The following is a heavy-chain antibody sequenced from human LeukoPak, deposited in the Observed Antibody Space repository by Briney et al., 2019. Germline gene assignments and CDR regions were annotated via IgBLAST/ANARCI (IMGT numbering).Heavy chain of an antibody. CDR1: GGSISSYY. Sequence: SETLSLTCTVSGGSISSYYWSWIRQPPGKGLEWIGYINYSGSTNYNPSLKSRVTISVDTSKNQFSLKLSSVTAADTAVYYCAIAIMDDAFDIWGQGTMVTVSS. CDR3: AIAIMDDAFDI. CDR2: INYSGST. V-gene: IGHV4-59*01. J-gene: IGHJ3*02. D-gene: IGHD2-21*01.